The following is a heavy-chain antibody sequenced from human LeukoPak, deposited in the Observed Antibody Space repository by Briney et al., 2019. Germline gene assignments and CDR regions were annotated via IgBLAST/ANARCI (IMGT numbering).Heavy chain of an antibody. CDR3: XXXXXXXXXXXX. CDR1: GFSFTAYT. Sequence: PGRSLRLSCATSGFSFTAYTIHWVRQAPGEGPEWVALASGDGSHKQYAASVQGRFTISRDNSKSTVDLEMNSLKDGDTGIYYXXXXXXXXXXXXXXXHGTRVTVSS. J-gene: IGHJ4*01. V-gene: IGHV3-30*04. CDR2: ASGDGSHK.